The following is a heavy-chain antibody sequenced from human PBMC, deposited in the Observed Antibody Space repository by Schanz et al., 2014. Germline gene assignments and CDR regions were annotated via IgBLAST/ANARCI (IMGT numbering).Heavy chain of an antibody. CDR3: AREECSAATCYFKS. Sequence: VQLVESGGGLVQPGGSLRLSCAASGFTFRSYGMHWVRQAPGKGLEWVAVIRYDGRSNNFVESVKGRFTISRDNSNNTVYLQMSTLRAEDTAVSYCAREECSAATCYFKSWGQGTLVTVSS. V-gene: IGHV3-33*08. D-gene: IGHD6-25*01. CDR1: GFTFRSYG. J-gene: IGHJ4*02. CDR2: IRYDGRSN.